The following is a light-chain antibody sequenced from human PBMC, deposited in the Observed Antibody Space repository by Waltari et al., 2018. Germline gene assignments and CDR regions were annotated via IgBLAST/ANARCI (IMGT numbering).Light chain of an antibody. CDR1: DNDVGPYDF. CDR2: EVS. J-gene: IGLJ1*01. Sequence: QSALTQPASVSGSPGQSLTLPSSGTDNDVGPYDFLSWYQQHPGKAPHLIIYEVSKRPSGISNRFSASKSGNTASLTISGLQAEDEADYYCSSYTTSSAPGVFGTGTRVTVL. V-gene: IGLV2-14*01. CDR3: SSYTTSSAPGV.